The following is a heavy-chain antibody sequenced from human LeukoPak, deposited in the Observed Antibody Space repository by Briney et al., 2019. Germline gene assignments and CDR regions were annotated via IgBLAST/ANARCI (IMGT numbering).Heavy chain of an antibody. D-gene: IGHD5-12*01. V-gene: IGHV4-39*01. CDR3: ARHPLPGMATIFSGYYFDY. Sequence: KPSETLSLTCTVSGGSISSSSYYWGWIRQPPGKGLEWIGSIYYSGSTYYNPSLKSRVTISVDTSKNQFSLKLSSVTAADTAVYYCARHPLPGMATIFSGYYFDYWGRGTLVTVSS. CDR1: GGSISSSSYY. CDR2: IYYSGST. J-gene: IGHJ4*02.